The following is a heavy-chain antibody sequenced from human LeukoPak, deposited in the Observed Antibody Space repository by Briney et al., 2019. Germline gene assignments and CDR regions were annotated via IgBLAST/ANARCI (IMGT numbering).Heavy chain of an antibody. V-gene: IGHV1-69*02. CDR1: GGTFSGHT. CDR2: TIPILNIA. Sequence: SVKVSCKASGGTFSGHTFSWVRQAPGQGLEWMGRTIPILNIANYAQKFQGRVTITADKSTSTAYMDLSSLTSEDTAVYYCARGGQLSTGAYFDYWGQGTLVTIAS. CDR3: ARGGQLSTGAYFDY. J-gene: IGHJ4*02. D-gene: IGHD5-18*01.